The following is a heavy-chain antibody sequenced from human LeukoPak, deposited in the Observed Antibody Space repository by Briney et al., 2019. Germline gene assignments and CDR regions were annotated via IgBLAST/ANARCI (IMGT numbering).Heavy chain of an antibody. Sequence: GGSLRLSCAASGFIFRSYWMHWVRQAPGKGPAWVSRINSDGSSTRDADSVKGRFTISRDNAKNTLHLQMNSLRAEDTAVYYCARDQPEEYGDYPRLPDYWGQGTLVTVSS. J-gene: IGHJ4*02. CDR2: INSDGSST. CDR3: ARDQPEEYGDYPRLPDY. CDR1: GFIFRSYW. D-gene: IGHD4-17*01. V-gene: IGHV3-74*01.